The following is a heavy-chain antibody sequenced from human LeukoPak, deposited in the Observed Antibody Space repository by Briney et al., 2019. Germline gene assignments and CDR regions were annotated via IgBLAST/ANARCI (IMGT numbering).Heavy chain of an antibody. J-gene: IGHJ4*02. CDR2: IYYSGST. CDR1: GGSISSSSYY. V-gene: IGHV4-39*01. D-gene: IGHD3-22*01. CDR3: AIGGYYYDSSGYYYPVEFDY. Sequence: SETLSLTCTVSGGSISSSSYYWGWIRQPPGKGLEWIGSIYYSGSTYYNPSFKSRVTISVDTSKNQFSLKLSSVTAADTAVYYCAIGGYYYDSSGYYYPVEFDYWGQGTLVTVSS.